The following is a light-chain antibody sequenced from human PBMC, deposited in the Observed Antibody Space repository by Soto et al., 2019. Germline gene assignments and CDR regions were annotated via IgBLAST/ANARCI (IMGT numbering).Light chain of an antibody. CDR1: QSVNSN. CDR3: QQHGQWPIT. V-gene: IGKV3D-15*01. Sequence: EIVMTQSPATLSVSPGERATLSCRASQSVNSNYLAWYQQKPGQAPRLLIYGISKRATDIPDRFSGSGSGTEFTLTISSLQPEDFATYYCQQHGQWPITFDRGTRLEIK. CDR2: GIS. J-gene: IGKJ5*01.